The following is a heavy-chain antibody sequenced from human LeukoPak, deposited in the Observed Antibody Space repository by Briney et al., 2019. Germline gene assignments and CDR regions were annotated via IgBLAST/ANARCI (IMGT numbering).Heavy chain of an antibody. CDR3: ARYRAAPNYFDF. CDR1: GFAFSNYG. J-gene: IGHJ4*02. D-gene: IGHD6-13*01. Sequence: GGSLRLSCAASGFAFSNYGMHWVRQAPGKGLEWVAAIWFDGSDKYYVDSVKGRFTISRYNSKNTLYLQINSLRAKDTAVYYCARYRAAPNYFDFWGRGTLVTVSS. V-gene: IGHV3-33*01. CDR2: IWFDGSDK.